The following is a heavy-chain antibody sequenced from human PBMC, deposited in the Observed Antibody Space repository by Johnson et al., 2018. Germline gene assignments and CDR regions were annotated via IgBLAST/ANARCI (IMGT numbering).Heavy chain of an antibody. Sequence: QVQLVESGGGVVQPGRSLRLSCAASGFPFRSFGMHWVRQAPGKGLEWVAMISYDGTKKKNADPVKGRFSISRDNSKNTLYLEMNSLRPEDTAVYFCAKDGREGSGYPEGSDIWGLGTMVTVSS. CDR2: ISYDGTKK. CDR3: AKDGREGSGYPEGSDI. V-gene: IGHV3-30*18. CDR1: GFPFRSFG. D-gene: IGHD3-22*01. J-gene: IGHJ3*02.